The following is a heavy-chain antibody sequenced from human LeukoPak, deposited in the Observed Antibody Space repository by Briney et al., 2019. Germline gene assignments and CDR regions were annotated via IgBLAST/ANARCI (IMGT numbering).Heavy chain of an antibody. CDR1: GYSFIGYY. CDR3: ASYYDSSGYYHGPPMNY. D-gene: IGHD3-22*01. Sequence: ASVKVSCKASGYSFIGYYMHWVRQAPGQGLEWMGWINPNSGGTNYAQKFQGRVTMTRDTSISTAYMELSRLRSDDTAVYYCASYYDSSGYYHGPPMNYWGQGTLVTVSS. J-gene: IGHJ4*02. CDR2: INPNSGGT. V-gene: IGHV1-2*02.